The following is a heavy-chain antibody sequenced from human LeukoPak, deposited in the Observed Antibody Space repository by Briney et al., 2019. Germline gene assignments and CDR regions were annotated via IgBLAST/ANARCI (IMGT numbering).Heavy chain of an antibody. V-gene: IGHV3-7*01. J-gene: IGHJ5*02. D-gene: IGHD6-13*01. CDR2: IKQDGCQK. CDR1: GFTFSSFW. Sequence: GGSLSLSCAASGFTFSSFWMNWLRQARGKGLEGVAHIKQDGCQKHYVDSVRGRFTISSDNAEHSLYLQMNEQSDEDADRCYFARGDAAASPWGRGTLVTVCS. CDR3: ARGDAAASP.